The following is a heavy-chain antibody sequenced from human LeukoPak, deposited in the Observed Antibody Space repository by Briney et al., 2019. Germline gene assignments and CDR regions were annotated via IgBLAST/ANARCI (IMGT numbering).Heavy chain of an antibody. Sequence: SETLSLTCTVSGGSMTTYYWTWIRQPPGKGPEWIGYIYYSGSTYYNPSLKSRVTISVDTSKNQFSLKLSSVTAADTAVYYCARIITMVGGVTGWFDPWGQGTLVTVSS. CDR3: ARIITMVGGVTGWFDP. D-gene: IGHD3-10*01. J-gene: IGHJ5*02. CDR2: IYYSGST. V-gene: IGHV4-59*08. CDR1: GGSMTTYY.